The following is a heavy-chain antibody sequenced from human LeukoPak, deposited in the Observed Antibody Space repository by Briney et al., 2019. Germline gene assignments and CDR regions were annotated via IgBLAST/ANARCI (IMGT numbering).Heavy chain of an antibody. CDR2: IYYSGST. D-gene: IGHD2-2*01. V-gene: IGHV4-31*03. CDR1: GGSISSGGYY. J-gene: IGHJ4*02. CDR3: ARVGTRGGLLDY. Sequence: SETLSLTCTVSGGSISSGGYYWSWIRPHPGKGLEWIGYIYYSGSTYYNPSLKSRVTISVDTSKNQFSLKLSSVTAADTAVYYCARVGTRGGLLDYWGQGTLVTVSS.